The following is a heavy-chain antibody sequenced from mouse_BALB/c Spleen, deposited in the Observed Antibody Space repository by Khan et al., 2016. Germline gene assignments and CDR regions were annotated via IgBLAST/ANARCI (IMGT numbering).Heavy chain of an antibody. CDR3: AREGNYGAY. CDR2: INPSNGRT. Sequence: QLQQPGAELVKPGASVKLSCKASGYTFTSYWMHWVKQRPGQGLEWIGEINPSNGRTNYNEKFKSKATLTVDKSSSTAYMQLSSLTSEDSAVYYCAREGNYGAYWGQGTLVTVSA. V-gene: IGHV1S81*02. D-gene: IGHD2-1*01. CDR1: GYTFTSYW. J-gene: IGHJ3*01.